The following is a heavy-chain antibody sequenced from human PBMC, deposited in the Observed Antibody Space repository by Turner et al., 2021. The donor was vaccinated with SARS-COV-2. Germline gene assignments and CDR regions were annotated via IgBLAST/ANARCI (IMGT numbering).Heavy chain of an antibody. CDR3: VRGFDS. D-gene: IGHD3-10*01. Sequence: EEQLVASGGELVERGGSRRLYCRDSDSSFSMFWMTWVRQAPGRWLEWVASINRNGKKISHSASVRRRFTVSRSNDANSLYRRMNSLRVDDTSMYYCVRGFDSWGQGTLVTVSS. CDR1: DSSFSMFW. CDR2: INRNGKKI. V-gene: IGHV3-7*01. J-gene: IGHJ4*02.